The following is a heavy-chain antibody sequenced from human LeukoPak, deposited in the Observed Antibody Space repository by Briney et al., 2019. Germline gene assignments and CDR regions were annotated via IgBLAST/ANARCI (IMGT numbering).Heavy chain of an antibody. V-gene: IGHV3-21*01. CDR1: EFTFSSYS. J-gene: IGHJ5*02. CDR3: ARGYCSSGSCYWNWFDP. D-gene: IGHD2-15*01. CDR2: ISTSSSDI. Sequence: PGGSLRLSCAASEFTFSSYSMSWVRQGPGEGLEWVSSISTSSSDIYYADSVRGRFTISRDNAKNSLYLQMNSLRSEDTGIYYCARGYCSSGSCYWNWFDPWGQGTLVTVSS.